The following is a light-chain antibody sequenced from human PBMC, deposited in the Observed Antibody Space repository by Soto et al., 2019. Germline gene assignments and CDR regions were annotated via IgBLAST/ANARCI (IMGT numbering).Light chain of an antibody. V-gene: IGLV2-14*01. CDR2: EVS. CDR3: SSFTTSRTLV. CDR1: SSDVGGYNY. Sequence: QSVLTQPASVSGSPGQSITISCTGTSSDVGGYNYVSWYQQHPGKVPKLMIYEVSNRPSGVSNRFSGSKSGNTASLTISGLQAEDEANYYCSSFTTSRTLVFGGGTKVTVL. J-gene: IGLJ3*02.